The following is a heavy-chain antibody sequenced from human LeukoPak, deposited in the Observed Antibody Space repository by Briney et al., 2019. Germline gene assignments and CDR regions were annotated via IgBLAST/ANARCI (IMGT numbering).Heavy chain of an antibody. CDR3: ARRRDLYSGSYYPFDY. D-gene: IGHD1-26*01. V-gene: IGHV5-51*01. J-gene: IGHJ4*02. CDR1: GYSFTSYW. CDR2: IYPGDSDA. Sequence: GESLKISCKGSGYSFTSYWITWVRQMPGKGLKWMGIIYPGDSDARYSPSFQGQVTISADKSISTAYLQWSSLKASDTAMYYCARRRDLYSGSYYPFDYWGQGTLVTVSS.